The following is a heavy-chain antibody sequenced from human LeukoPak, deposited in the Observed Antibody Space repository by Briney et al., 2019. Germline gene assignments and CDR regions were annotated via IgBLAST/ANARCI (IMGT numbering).Heavy chain of an antibody. Sequence: ASVKVSCKASGYTFTSYGISWVRQAPGQGLEWMGWISAYNGNTNYAQKLQGRVTTTTDTSTSTAYMELRSLRSDDTAVYYCARSPPIVVVPAATPFDYWGQGTLVTVSS. J-gene: IGHJ4*02. CDR2: ISAYNGNT. D-gene: IGHD2-2*01. CDR3: ARSPPIVVVPAATPFDY. V-gene: IGHV1-18*01. CDR1: GYTFTSYG.